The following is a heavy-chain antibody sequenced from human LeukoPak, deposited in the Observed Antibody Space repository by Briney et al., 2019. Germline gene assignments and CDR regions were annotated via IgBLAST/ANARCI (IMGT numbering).Heavy chain of an antibody. D-gene: IGHD5-18*01. V-gene: IGHV3-7*05. J-gene: IGHJ4*02. Sequence: PGGSLRLSCAASGFTFSSYAMHWVRQAPGRRLEWVANIKYDGSEDYYVDSVKGRFTISRDNAKNSLYLQMNSLRAEDTAVYYCATYQGYNYGPFDYWGQGALVTVSS. CDR3: ATYQGYNYGPFDY. CDR1: GFTFSSYA. CDR2: IKYDGSED.